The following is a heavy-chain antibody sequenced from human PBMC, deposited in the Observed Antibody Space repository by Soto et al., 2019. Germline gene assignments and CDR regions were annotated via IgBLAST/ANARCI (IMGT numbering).Heavy chain of an antibody. CDR1: GFTFSSYA. D-gene: IGHD2-15*01. CDR3: ARAGGLLLDY. V-gene: IGHV3-30-3*01. Sequence: QVQLVESGGGVVQPGRSLRLSCAASGFTFSSYAMDWVRQAPGKGLEWVAVISYDGSNKYYADSVKGRFTISRDISKNTLYLQMNSLRAEDTAVYYCARAGGLLLDYWGQGTLLTVSS. J-gene: IGHJ4*02. CDR2: ISYDGSNK.